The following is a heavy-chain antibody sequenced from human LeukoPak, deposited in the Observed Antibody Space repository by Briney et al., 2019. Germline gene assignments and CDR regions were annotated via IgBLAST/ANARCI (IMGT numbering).Heavy chain of an antibody. Sequence: SVKVSCKASGGTFSSYAISWVRQAPGQGLEWMGGIIPIFGTANYAQKFQGRVTITADESTSTAYMELSSLRSEDTAVYYCARGLYSEVSYYYGMDVWGQGTTVTVSS. J-gene: IGHJ6*02. D-gene: IGHD2-21*01. CDR3: ARGLYSEVSYYYGMDV. CDR2: IIPIFGTA. V-gene: IGHV1-69*13. CDR1: GGTFSSYA.